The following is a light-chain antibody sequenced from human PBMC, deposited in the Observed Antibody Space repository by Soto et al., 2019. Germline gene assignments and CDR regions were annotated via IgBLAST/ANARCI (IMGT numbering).Light chain of an antibody. V-gene: IGLV3-21*02. J-gene: IGLJ2*01. Sequence: SYVLTQPPSVSVAPGQTARMTCAGFDIDSQSVHWYQQKAGQAPALVVYDGSDRPSGIPERFSGSNPRSESAGVATLTISRVEAGDEGDYYCQVWDSSSEHVVFGGGTKVTVL. CDR1: DIDSQS. CDR2: DGS. CDR3: QVWDSSSEHVV.